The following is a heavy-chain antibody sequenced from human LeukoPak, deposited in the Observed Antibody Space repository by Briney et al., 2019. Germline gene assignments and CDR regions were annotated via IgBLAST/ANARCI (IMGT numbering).Heavy chain of an antibody. V-gene: IGHV3-30*14. Sequence: GGSLRLSCAASGFTFSSYAMHWVRQAPGKGLEWVAVISYDGSNKYYADSVKGRFTISRDNSKNTLYLQMNSLRAEDTAVYYCPFGELSPDAFDIWGQGTMVTVSS. CDR1: GFTFSSYA. CDR2: ISYDGSNK. CDR3: PFGELSPDAFDI. J-gene: IGHJ3*02. D-gene: IGHD3-10*01.